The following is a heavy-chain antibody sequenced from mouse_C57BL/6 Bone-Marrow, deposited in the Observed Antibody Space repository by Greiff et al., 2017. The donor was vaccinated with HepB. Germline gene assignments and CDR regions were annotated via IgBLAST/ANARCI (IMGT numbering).Heavy chain of an antibody. CDR2: ISNLAYSI. CDR1: GFTFSDYG. CDR3: ARHDYGSILYAMDY. D-gene: IGHD1-1*01. J-gene: IGHJ4*01. Sequence: EVHLVESGGGLVQPGGSLKLSCAASGFTFSDYGMAWVRQAPRKGPEWVAFISNLAYSIYYADTVTGRFTISRENAKNTLYLEMSSLRSEDTAMYYCARHDYGSILYAMDYWGQGTSVTVSS. V-gene: IGHV5-15*01.